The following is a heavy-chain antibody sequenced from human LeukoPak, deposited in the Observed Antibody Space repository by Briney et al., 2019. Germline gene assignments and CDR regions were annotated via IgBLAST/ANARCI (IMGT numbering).Heavy chain of an antibody. CDR3: ARGGNWNDGGY. V-gene: IGHV1-3*01. D-gene: IGHD1-1*01. Sequence: ASVKVSCKASGYTFTSYAMHWVRQASGQRLEWMGWINAGNGNTKYSQKFQGRVTITRDTSASTAYMELSSLRSEDTAVYYCARGGNWNDGGYWGQGTLVTVSS. J-gene: IGHJ4*02. CDR2: INAGNGNT. CDR1: GYTFTSYA.